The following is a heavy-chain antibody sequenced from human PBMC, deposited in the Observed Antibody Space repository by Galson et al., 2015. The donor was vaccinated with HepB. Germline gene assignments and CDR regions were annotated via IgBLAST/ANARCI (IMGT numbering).Heavy chain of an antibody. J-gene: IGHJ4*02. CDR2: LHTSGIT. V-gene: IGHV4-61*02. CDR1: GASISSGSYF. Sequence: TLSLTCSVSGASISSGSYFWSWIRQPAGQGLEWIGRLHTSGITNYNPSLKGRVSMSLDTSKNQLSLNLSSPTAADTAVFYCARGTAYYFDYWGQGTLVTVSS. D-gene: IGHD1-1*01. CDR3: ARGTAYYFDY.